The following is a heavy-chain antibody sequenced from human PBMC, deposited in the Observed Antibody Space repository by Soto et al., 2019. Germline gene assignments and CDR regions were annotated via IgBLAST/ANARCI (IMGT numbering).Heavy chain of an antibody. CDR3: AREYSRWFDP. V-gene: IGHV4-59*01. CDR2: IYYSGST. Sequence: SETLSLTCTVSGGSFSSYYWSWIRQPPGKGLEWIGYIYYSGSTTYNPSLKSRVTITVDTSKNQFSLKLSSVTAADTAVYYCAREYSRWFDPWGQGTLVTVSS. D-gene: IGHD2-15*01. J-gene: IGHJ5*02. CDR1: GGSFSSYY.